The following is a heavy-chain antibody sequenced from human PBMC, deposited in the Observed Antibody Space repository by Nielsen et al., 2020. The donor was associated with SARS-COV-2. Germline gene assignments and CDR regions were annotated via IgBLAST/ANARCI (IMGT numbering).Heavy chain of an antibody. CDR1: GGSISSYY. CDR2: IYTSGST. CDR3: ARDYYGDYLDGFDV. Sequence: SETLSLTCTVSGGSISSYYWSWIRQPAGKGLEWIGRIYTSGSTNYNPSLKSRVTMSVDTSKNQFSLKLNSVTAADRALYYCARDYYGDYLDGFDVWGPGTMVIVSS. D-gene: IGHD4-17*01. J-gene: IGHJ3*01. V-gene: IGHV4-4*07.